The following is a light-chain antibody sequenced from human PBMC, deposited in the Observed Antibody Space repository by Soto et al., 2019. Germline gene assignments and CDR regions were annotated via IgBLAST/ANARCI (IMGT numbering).Light chain of an antibody. J-gene: IGKJ1*01. CDR1: QSVLHSSINKNY. Sequence: DIVMTQSPDSLAVSLGERATINCKSSQSVLHSSINKNYLAWYQQKPGQPPKLLIYWASTRESGVPDRFSGSGSGTDFTLTISSLQAEDVAVYYCQQYYSIPRTFGQGTKVEIK. V-gene: IGKV4-1*01. CDR3: QQYYSIPRT. CDR2: WAS.